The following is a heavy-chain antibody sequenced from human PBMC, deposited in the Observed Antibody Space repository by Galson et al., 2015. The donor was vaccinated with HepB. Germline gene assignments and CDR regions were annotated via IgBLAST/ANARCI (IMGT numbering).Heavy chain of an antibody. D-gene: IGHD6-13*01. CDR2: ISSSSSTI. V-gene: IGHV3-48*04. CDR3: ARAYSSSWYVFDY. J-gene: IGHJ4*02. CDR1: GFTFSGYS. Sequence: SLRLSCAASGFTFSGYSMNWVRQAPGKGLEWVSYISSSSSTIYYADSVKGRFTISRDNAKNSLYLQMNSLRAEDTAVYYCARAYSSSWYVFDYWGQGTLVTVSS.